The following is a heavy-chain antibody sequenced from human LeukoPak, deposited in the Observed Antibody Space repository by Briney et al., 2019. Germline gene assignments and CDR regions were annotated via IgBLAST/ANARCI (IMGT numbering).Heavy chain of an antibody. Sequence: SQTLSLTCTVSGGSISSGGYYWSWIRQHPGKGLEWIGYIYYSGSTYYNPSLKSRVTVSVDTSKNQFSLKLSSVTAADTAVYYCASEWRHYFDYWGQGTLVTVSS. D-gene: IGHD3-3*01. CDR2: IYYSGST. V-gene: IGHV4-31*03. CDR1: GGSISSGGYY. CDR3: ASEWRHYFDY. J-gene: IGHJ4*02.